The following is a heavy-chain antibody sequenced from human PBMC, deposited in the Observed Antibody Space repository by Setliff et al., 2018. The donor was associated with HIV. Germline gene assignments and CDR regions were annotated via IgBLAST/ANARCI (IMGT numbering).Heavy chain of an antibody. CDR1: GGSFSGYY. J-gene: IGHJ3*02. V-gene: IGHV4-34*01. D-gene: IGHD2-21*02. CDR2: INHSGST. Sequence: SETLSLTCAVYGGSFSGYYWSWIRQPPGKGLEWIGEINHSGSTNYNPSLKSRVSMSVDKSKNQFSLNLNSVTAADTAVYYCARGQGCGGGCHYAFEMWGQGTMVTVSS. CDR3: ARGQGCGGGCHYAFEM.